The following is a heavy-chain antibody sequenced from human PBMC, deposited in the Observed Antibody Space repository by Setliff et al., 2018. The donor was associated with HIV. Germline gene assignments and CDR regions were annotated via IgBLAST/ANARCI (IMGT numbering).Heavy chain of an antibody. J-gene: IGHJ5*02. CDR1: GYIFNTNG. CDR2: ISAYNGNT. Sequence: GASVKVSCKGSGYIFNTNGISWVRQAPGQGLEWMGWISAYNGNTNYAQRFQGRVTMTTDTSTSTAYMELRSLRSDDTAVYFCARDSCSSTSCPNWFDPWGQGTQVTVSS. CDR3: ARDSCSSTSCPNWFDP. D-gene: IGHD2-2*01. V-gene: IGHV1-18*01.